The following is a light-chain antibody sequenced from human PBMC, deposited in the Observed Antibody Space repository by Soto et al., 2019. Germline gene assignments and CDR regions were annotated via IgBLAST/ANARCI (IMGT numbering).Light chain of an antibody. J-gene: IGLJ2*01. V-gene: IGLV2-8*01. CDR1: SSDVGAYNY. CDR2: EVS. CDR3: RSYAVSYNSVV. Sequence: QSALTQPPSASGSPGQSVTISCTGTSSDVGAYNYVSWYQQHPDKAPKLMMYEVSNRPSGVPDRFSGSKSGNTASLTDSGLQAEDEAYYYCRSYAVSYNSVVFGGGTKLTVL.